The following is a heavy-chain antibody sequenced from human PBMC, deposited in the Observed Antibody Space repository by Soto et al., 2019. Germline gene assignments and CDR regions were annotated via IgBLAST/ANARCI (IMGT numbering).Heavy chain of an antibody. CDR3: ARDEPGGGVAAAGLY. V-gene: IGHV4-4*02. CDR2: IYHSGST. D-gene: IGHD6-13*01. CDR1: GGSISSSNW. Sequence: QVQLQESGPGLVKPSGTLSLTCAVSGGSISSSNWWSWVRQPPGKGLEWIGEIYHSGSTNYNPSPKSRVTISVDQSKNHFSLKLSSVTAADTAVYYCARDEPGGGVAAAGLYWGQGTLVTVSS. J-gene: IGHJ4*02.